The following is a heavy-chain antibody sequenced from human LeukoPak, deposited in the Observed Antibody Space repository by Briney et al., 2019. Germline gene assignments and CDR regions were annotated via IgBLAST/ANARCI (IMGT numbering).Heavy chain of an antibody. CDR3: ARVGQWLIFSH. J-gene: IGHJ4*02. D-gene: IGHD6-19*01. CDR1: AFTVSSNY. CDR2: IYSGGST. V-gene: IGHV3-53*01. Sequence: PGGSLRLSCAASAFTVSSNYMSWVRQAPGKGLEWVSVIYSGGSTYYADSVKGRFTISRDNSKNTLYLQMNSLRAEDTAVYYCARVGQWLIFSHWGQETLVTVSS.